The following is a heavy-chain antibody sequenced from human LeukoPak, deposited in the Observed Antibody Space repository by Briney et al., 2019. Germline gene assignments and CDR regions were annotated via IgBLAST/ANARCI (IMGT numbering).Heavy chain of an antibody. CDR1: GGTLSSYA. CDR2: IIPILGIA. V-gene: IGHV1-69*04. Sequence: ASVKVSCKASGGTLSSYAISWVRQAPGQGLEWMGRIIPILGIANYAQKFQGRVTITADKSTSTAYMELSSLRSEDTAVYYCARGSYSGGSLFDYWGQGTLVTVSS. J-gene: IGHJ4*02. CDR3: ARGSYSGGSLFDY. D-gene: IGHD2-15*01.